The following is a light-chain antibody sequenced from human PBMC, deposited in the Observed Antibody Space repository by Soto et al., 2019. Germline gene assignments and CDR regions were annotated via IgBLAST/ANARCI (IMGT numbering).Light chain of an antibody. V-gene: IGKV4-1*01. Sequence: DFVMTQAPDSLAVSLGERATINCKSSQSVLYNSNNKNHLGWFQQKPGHPPKLLIYGASFRPSGVPDRFSGSGSGTDFTLTISSLQAEDVAVYYCQHYGGSSRTFGQGTKVEIK. CDR2: GAS. J-gene: IGKJ1*01. CDR1: QSVLYNSNNKNH. CDR3: QHYGGSSRT.